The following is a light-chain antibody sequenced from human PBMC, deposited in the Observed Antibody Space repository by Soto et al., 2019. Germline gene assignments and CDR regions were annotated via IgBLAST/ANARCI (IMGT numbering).Light chain of an antibody. CDR3: QQYNNWPRT. CDR1: QSVATN. CDR2: ATS. J-gene: IGKJ1*01. V-gene: IGKV3-15*01. Sequence: IVMTQSPATQSVSPGERATLSCRASQSVATNLAWYQQKLGQAPTLLIYATSTRATGIPARFSGSGSGTEFTLTISSLQSEDFAVYYCQQYNNWPRTFGQGTKVEIK.